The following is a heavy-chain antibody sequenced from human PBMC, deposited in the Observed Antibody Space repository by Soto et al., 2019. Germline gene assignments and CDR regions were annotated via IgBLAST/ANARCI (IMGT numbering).Heavy chain of an antibody. CDR1: GGSISSSNW. V-gene: IGHV4-4*02. CDR2: IYHSGST. CDR3: ARGSNRYGMDV. J-gene: IGHJ6*02. Sequence: QVQLQESGPGLVKPSGTLSLTCAVSGGSISSSNWWSWVRQPPGKGLEWIGEIYHSGSTNYNPSLNSRVTVSVDMCKSQFSMNLSSVTAADTAVYYCARGSNRYGMDVWCQGTTVTVSS.